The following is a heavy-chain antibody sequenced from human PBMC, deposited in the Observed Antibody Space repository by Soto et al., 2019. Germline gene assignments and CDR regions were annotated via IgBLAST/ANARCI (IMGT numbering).Heavy chain of an antibody. Sequence: ASVKVSCKASGYTFTSYGISWVRQAPGQGLEWMGWISAYNGNTNYAQKLQGRVTMTTDTSTSTAYMELRSLRSDDTAVYYCARVLLTGGSSWYYYYGMDVWGQGTTVTVSS. CDR3: ARVLLTGGSSWYYYYGMDV. J-gene: IGHJ6*02. CDR1: GYTFTSYG. V-gene: IGHV1-18*04. CDR2: ISAYNGNT. D-gene: IGHD3-16*01.